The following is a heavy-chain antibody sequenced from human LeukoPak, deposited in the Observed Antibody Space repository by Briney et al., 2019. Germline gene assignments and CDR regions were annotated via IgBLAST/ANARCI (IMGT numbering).Heavy chain of an antibody. CDR2: IYYSGST. D-gene: IGHD3-10*01. CDR3: ASGPMVRGVILYYYYGMDV. J-gene: IGHJ6*04. CDR1: GGSISSGGYY. Sequence: TSETLSLTCTVSGGSISSGGYYWSWIRQHPGKGLEWIGYIYYSGSTYYNPSLKSRVTISVDTSKNQFSLKLSSVTAADTAVYYCASGPMVRGVILYYYYGMDVWGKGTTVTVSS. V-gene: IGHV4-31*03.